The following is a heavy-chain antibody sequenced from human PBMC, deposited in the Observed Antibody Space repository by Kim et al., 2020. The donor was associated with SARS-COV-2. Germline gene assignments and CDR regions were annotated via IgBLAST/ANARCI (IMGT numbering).Heavy chain of an antibody. CDR3: ARGPTVGAPPGL. D-gene: IGHD1-26*01. V-gene: IGHV3-30*01. J-gene: IGHJ4*02. Sequence: YADSLKGRFTIFRDNSQYMLYLQMNSLRVEDTAVYYCARGPTVGAPPGLWGQGTLVTVSS.